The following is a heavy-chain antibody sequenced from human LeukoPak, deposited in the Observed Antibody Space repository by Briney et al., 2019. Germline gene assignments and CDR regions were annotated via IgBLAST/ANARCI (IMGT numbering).Heavy chain of an antibody. J-gene: IGHJ3*02. Sequence: GGSLRLSCAASGFTFSSYSMNWVRQAPGKGLEWVSYISSSSSTIYYADSVKGRFTISRDNAKNSLYLQMNSPRDEDTAVYYCAREGYYDFWSGSGDAFDIWGQGTMVTVSS. CDR1: GFTFSSYS. CDR2: ISSSSSTI. V-gene: IGHV3-48*02. CDR3: AREGYYDFWSGSGDAFDI. D-gene: IGHD3-3*01.